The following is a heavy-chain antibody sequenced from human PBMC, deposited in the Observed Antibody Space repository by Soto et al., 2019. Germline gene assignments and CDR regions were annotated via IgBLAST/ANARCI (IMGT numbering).Heavy chain of an antibody. V-gene: IGHV3-48*01. J-gene: IGHJ4*02. CDR3: AKEKGIAVAGIDY. Sequence: GGSLRLSCAASGFTFSSYSMNWVRQAPGKGLEWVSYISSSSSTIYYADSVKGRFTISRDNAKNSLYLQMNSLRAEDTAVYYSAKEKGIAVAGIDYWGQGTLVTVSS. D-gene: IGHD6-19*01. CDR2: ISSSSSTI. CDR1: GFTFSSYS.